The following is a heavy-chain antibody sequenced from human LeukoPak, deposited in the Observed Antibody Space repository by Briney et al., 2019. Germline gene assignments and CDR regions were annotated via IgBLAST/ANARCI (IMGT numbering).Heavy chain of an antibody. CDR2: ISGSGGST. CDR3: ARDYSGYDLFDY. D-gene: IGHD5-12*01. Sequence: GGSLRLSCAASGFTFSSYEMNWVRQAPGKGLEWVSAISGSGGSTYYADSVKGRFTISRDNAKNSLYLQMNSLRAEDTAVYYCARDYSGYDLFDYWGQGTLVTVSS. V-gene: IGHV3-48*03. CDR1: GFTFSSYE. J-gene: IGHJ4*02.